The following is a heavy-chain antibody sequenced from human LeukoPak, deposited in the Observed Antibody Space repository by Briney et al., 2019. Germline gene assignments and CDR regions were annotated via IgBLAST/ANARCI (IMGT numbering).Heavy chain of an antibody. CDR1: GGSISSSSYY. D-gene: IGHD7-27*01. J-gene: IGHJ4*02. CDR2: IYYSGST. V-gene: IGHV4-39*07. CDR3: ARGVPELGIRGYYFDY. Sequence: SETLSLTCTVSGGSISSSSYYWGWIRQPPGKGLEWIGSIYYSGSTYYNPSLKSRVTISVDTSKNQFSLKLSSVTAADTAVYYCARGVPELGIRGYYFDYWGQGTQVTVSS.